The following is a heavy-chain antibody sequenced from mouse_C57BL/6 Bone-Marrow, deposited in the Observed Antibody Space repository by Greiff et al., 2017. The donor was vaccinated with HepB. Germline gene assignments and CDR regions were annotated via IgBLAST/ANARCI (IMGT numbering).Heavy chain of an antibody. CDR3: TRDNYEYDVDAMDY. CDR2: ISSGGGYT. Sequence: EVKLVESGAGLVKPGGSLKLSCAASGFTFSSYAMSWVRQTPEKRLEWVAYISSGGGYTDYAHTVKGRFTLSRDNARNTLYLQMSSLKSEDTAMYYCTRDNYEYDVDAMDYWGQGTSVTVSS. J-gene: IGHJ4*01. D-gene: IGHD2-4*01. CDR1: GFTFSSYA. V-gene: IGHV5-9-1*02.